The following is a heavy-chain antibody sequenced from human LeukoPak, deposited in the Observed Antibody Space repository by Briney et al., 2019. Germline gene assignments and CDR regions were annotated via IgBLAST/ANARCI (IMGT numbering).Heavy chain of an antibody. D-gene: IGHD6-19*01. CDR3: ALCGRSSGWYYYYYMDV. J-gene: IGHJ6*03. V-gene: IGHV1-18*01. CDR1: GYTFTSYG. CDR2: ISAYNGNT. Sequence: ASVKLSCKASGYTFTSYGISWVRQAPGQGLEWMGWISAYNGNTNYAQKFQARVTMTRDTSISTAYMALSRLRSDDTAVYYCALCGRSSGWYYYYYMDVWAKGPRSPSP.